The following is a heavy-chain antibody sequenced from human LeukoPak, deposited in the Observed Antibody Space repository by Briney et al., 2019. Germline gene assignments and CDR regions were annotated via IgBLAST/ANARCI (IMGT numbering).Heavy chain of an antibody. D-gene: IGHD2-15*01. CDR3: ARESVVVGSSYYLDF. Sequence: KSSETLSLTCTVSGGTLSNYYWTWLRQTPGKGLEWIGYIYSSGTANYNPSLKSRVSISQDTSKNQFSLTMNSVTAADTAIYYGARESVVVGSSYYLDFWGHGTLVTVSS. CDR2: IYSSGTA. CDR1: GGTLSNYY. V-gene: IGHV4-59*01. J-gene: IGHJ4*01.